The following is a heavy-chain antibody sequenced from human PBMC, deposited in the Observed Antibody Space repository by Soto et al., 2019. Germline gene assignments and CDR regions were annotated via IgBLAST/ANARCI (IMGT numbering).Heavy chain of an antibody. J-gene: IGHJ4*02. CDR3: ARVYDYSKPFDY. CDR1: GYTFTSYA. V-gene: IGHV1-3*01. D-gene: IGHD4-4*01. CDR2: INAGNGNT. Sequence: GASVKVSCKASGYTFTSYAMHWVRQAPGQRLEWMGWINAGNGNTKYPQKFQGRVTITRDTFASTAYMELSSLRSEDTAVYYCARVYDYSKPFDYWGQGTLVTVSS.